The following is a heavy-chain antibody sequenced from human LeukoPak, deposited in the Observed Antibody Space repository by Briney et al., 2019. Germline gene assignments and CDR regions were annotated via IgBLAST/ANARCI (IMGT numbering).Heavy chain of an antibody. Sequence: WETLSLMCALYGGSFSGYYWSWIRQPPGKGRGWTGEINHSGSTNYNTSLKSRVTISVDTSKNQFSLKLSSVTAADTAVYYCARGRGSSGYYYLGRESSDFWGQGTLVTVSS. CDR3: ARGRGSSGYYYLGRESSDF. CDR1: GGSFSGYY. D-gene: IGHD3-22*01. J-gene: IGHJ4*02. CDR2: INHSGST. V-gene: IGHV4-34*01.